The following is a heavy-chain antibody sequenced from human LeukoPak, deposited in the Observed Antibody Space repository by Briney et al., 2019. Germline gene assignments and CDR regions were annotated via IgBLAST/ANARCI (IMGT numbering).Heavy chain of an antibody. CDR2: ISGSGGSK. CDR3: AKRGSVGARKIDY. J-gene: IGHJ4*02. V-gene: IGHV3-23*01. CDR1: GFIFSSYS. D-gene: IGHD2-15*01. Sequence: GGSLRLFCAASGFIFSSYSMRWVRQAPGKGLEEVSAISGSGGSKYYADSVKGRFTISRDNSKNTLYLQMNSLRAEDTAVYYCAKRGSVGARKIDYWGQGTLVTVSS.